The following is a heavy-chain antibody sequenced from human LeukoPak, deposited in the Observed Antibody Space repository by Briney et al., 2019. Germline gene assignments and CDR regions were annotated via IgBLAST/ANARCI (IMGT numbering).Heavy chain of an antibody. Sequence: GASVKVSCKASEYTFTDYYMHWVRQAPGQGLEWMGWINPNSGGTNYAQKLQGRVTMTTDTSTSTAYMELRSLRSDDTAVYYCARDLSHYYYDSSGYYYWGQGTLVTVSS. CDR2: INPNSGGT. CDR1: EYTFTDYY. CDR3: ARDLSHYYYDSSGYYY. D-gene: IGHD3-22*01. J-gene: IGHJ4*02. V-gene: IGHV1-2*02.